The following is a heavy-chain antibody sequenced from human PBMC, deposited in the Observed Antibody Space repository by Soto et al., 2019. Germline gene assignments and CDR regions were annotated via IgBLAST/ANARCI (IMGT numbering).Heavy chain of an antibody. J-gene: IGHJ2*01. V-gene: IGHV4-34*01. CDR3: ARESHDILTGPPWVWYFDL. CDR2: INDRGSI. D-gene: IGHD3-9*01. Sequence: QVQLQQWGAGPLRPLETLSLTCGVSGGSFSGYYWAWIRQSPGKGLEWIGEINDRGSINYNPSLKSRVSISVGTSKNHFSLHLRSVTAADTAVYYCARESHDILTGPPWVWYFDLWGRGTRVTVSS. CDR1: GGSFSGYY.